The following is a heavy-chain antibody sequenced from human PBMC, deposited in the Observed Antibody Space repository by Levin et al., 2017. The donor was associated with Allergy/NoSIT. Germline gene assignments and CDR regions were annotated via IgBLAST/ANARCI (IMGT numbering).Heavy chain of an antibody. CDR3: ARDRCSGGSCYSPVDY. J-gene: IGHJ4*02. D-gene: IGHD2-15*01. V-gene: IGHV1-18*01. CDR2: ISAYNGNT. CDR1: GYTFTSYG. Sequence: ASVKVSCKASGYTFTSYGISWVRQAPGQGLEWMGWISAYNGNTNYAQKLQGRVTMTTDTSTSTAYMELRSLRSDDTAVYYCARDRCSGGSCYSPVDYWGQGTLVTVSS.